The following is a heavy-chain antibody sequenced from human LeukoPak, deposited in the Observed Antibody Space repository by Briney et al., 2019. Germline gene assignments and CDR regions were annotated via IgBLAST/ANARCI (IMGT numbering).Heavy chain of an antibody. J-gene: IGHJ4*02. CDR1: GYDFTNYW. Sequence: GESLKISCKGSGYDFTNYWVGWVRQMPGKGLEWMGIIYPADSDTKYSPSFQGQVTISADKSINTAYLRWSSLKASDTAMYFCASNVDPASAFDYWGQGTLVTVSS. CDR3: ASNVDPASAFDY. V-gene: IGHV5-51*01. CDR2: IYPADSDT. D-gene: IGHD5-18*01.